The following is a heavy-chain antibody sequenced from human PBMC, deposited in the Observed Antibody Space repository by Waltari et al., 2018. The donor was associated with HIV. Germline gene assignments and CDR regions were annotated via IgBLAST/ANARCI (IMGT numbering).Heavy chain of an antibody. CDR2: ISYDRSNK. Sequence: QVQLVESGGGVVQPGRSLRLSCAASGFTFSSYAMHWVRQAPGTGLEWVAVISYDRSNKYYADSVKGRFTISRDNSKNTLYLQMNSLRAEDTAVYYCVAPNGSGSYDYWGQGTLVTVSS. CDR1: GFTFSSYA. J-gene: IGHJ4*02. V-gene: IGHV3-30-3*01. D-gene: IGHD3-10*01. CDR3: VAPNGSGSYDY.